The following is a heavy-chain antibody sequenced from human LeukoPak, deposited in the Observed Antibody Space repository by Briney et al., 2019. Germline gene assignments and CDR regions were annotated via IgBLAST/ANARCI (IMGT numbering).Heavy chain of an antibody. CDR2: IVVGSGNT. CDR3: AAEGFWSGSQLDAFDI. CDR1: GFTFTSSA. D-gene: IGHD3-3*01. V-gene: IGHV1-58*01. J-gene: IGHJ3*02. Sequence: SVKVSCKASGFTFTSSAVQWVRQARGQRLEWIGWIVVGSGNTNYAQKFQERATITRDMSTSTAYMELSSLRSEDTAVYYCAAEGFWSGSQLDAFDIWGQGTMVTVSS.